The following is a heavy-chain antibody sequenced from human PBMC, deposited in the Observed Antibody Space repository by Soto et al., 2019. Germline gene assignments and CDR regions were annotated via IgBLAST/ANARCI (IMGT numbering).Heavy chain of an antibody. CDR2: IYYSETT. Sequence: SETLSLTCAVSGVSVTNGDYYWSWMRQSPGKGLEWIGNIYYSETTSYNPSLNSRLSISIDTSRNQFSLQLTSVTAADTARYYCARKRRGGYWFDTWGQGTLVTVSS. CDR3: ARKRRGGYWFDT. CDR1: GVSVTNGDYY. V-gene: IGHV4-30-4*01. J-gene: IGHJ5*02.